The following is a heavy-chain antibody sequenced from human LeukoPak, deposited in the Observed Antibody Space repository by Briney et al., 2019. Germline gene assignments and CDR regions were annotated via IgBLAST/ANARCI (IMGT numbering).Heavy chain of an antibody. CDR2: INHSGST. D-gene: IGHD1-26*01. V-gene: IGHV4-34*01. Sequence: SETLSLTCAVYGGSFSGYYWSWIRQPPGKGLEWIGEINHSGSTNYNPSLKSRVTISVDTSKNQFSLQLNSVTPEDTAVYYCARGPRSGTAPSRSSWFDPWGQGTLVTVSS. J-gene: IGHJ5*02. CDR3: ARGPRSGTAPSRSSWFDP. CDR1: GGSFSGYY.